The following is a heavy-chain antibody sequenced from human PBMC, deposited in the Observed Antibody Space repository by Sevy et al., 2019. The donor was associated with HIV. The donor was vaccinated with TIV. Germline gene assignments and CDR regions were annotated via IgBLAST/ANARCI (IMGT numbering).Heavy chain of an antibody. CDR2: FDPEDEEK. CDR3: ATTKDYYDSSGSPFDY. CDR1: GYTLSELS. Sequence: ASVKVSCKVSGYTLSELSMHWVRLAPGKGLEWMGSFDPEDEEKTYAQKFQGRVTMTEDTSTDTAYMELRSLRSEDTAGYYCATTKDYYDSSGSPFDYWGQGTLVTVSS. J-gene: IGHJ4*02. V-gene: IGHV1-24*01. D-gene: IGHD3-22*01.